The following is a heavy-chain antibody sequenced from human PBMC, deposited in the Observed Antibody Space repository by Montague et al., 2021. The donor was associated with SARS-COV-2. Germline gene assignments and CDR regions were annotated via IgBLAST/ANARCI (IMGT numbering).Heavy chain of an antibody. V-gene: IGHV4-39*01. CDR3: ARLRVDYGGTYDTFDI. Sequence: SETLSLTCTVSGGSISSRSYYWGWIRQPPGKGLEWIGSIYYSGSTYYNPSLKSRVTISVDTSKNQFSLKLSSVTAADTAVYYCARLRVDYGGTYDTFDIWGQGTMVTVSS. D-gene: IGHD4-23*01. J-gene: IGHJ3*02. CDR2: IYYSGST. CDR1: GGSISSRSYY.